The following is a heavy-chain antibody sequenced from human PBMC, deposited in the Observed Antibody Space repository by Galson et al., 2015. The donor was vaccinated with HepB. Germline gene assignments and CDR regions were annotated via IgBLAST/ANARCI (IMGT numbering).Heavy chain of an antibody. Sequence: SLRLSCAASGFTFSNCAMHWVRQAPGKGLEWVAVTSSDGNNKYYADSVKGRFTISRDNSKNTLYLQMNGLRAEDAAVYYCAKDYGDYVFYFDSWGQGTLVTVSS. CDR3: AKDYGDYVFYFDS. CDR2: TSSDGNNK. V-gene: IGHV3-30*18. CDR1: GFTFSNCA. J-gene: IGHJ4*02. D-gene: IGHD4-17*01.